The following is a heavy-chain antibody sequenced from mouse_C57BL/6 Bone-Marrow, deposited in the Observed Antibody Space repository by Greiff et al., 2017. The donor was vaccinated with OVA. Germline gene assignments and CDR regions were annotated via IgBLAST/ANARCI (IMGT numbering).Heavy chain of an antibody. CDR2: ISYDGSN. Sequence: EVKLLESGPGLVKPSQSLSLTCSVTGYSITSGYYWNWIRQFPGNKLEWMGYISYDGSNNYNPSLKNRISITRDTSKNQFFLKLNSVTTEDTATYYCARAVVARGDYFDYWGQGTTLTVSS. CDR1: GYSITSGYY. V-gene: IGHV3-6*01. D-gene: IGHD1-1*01. CDR3: ARAVVARGDYFDY. J-gene: IGHJ2*01.